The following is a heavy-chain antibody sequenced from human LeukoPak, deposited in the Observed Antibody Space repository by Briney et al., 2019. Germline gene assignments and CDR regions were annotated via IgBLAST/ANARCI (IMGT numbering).Heavy chain of an antibody. D-gene: IGHD1-26*01. J-gene: IGHJ5*02. CDR1: GGSISSYY. V-gene: IGHV4-59*01. CDR3: ARVIGAGGDWFDP. CDR2: IYYSGST. Sequence: SETLSLTCTVPGGSISSYYWSWIRQPPGKGLEWIGYIYYSGSTNYNPSLKSRVTISVDTSKNQFSLKLSSVTAADTAVYYCARVIGAGGDWFDPWGQGTLVTVSS.